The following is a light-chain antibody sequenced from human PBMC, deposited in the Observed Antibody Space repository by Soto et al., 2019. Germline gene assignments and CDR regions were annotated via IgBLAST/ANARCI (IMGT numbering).Light chain of an antibody. J-gene: IGLJ1*01. CDR3: AAWDDNLSGLYV. Sequence: HSALTHSPSSSWTPGHIVTISCSGSASTIGRNYVYWYQQLPGTAPKLLIYRNSQRPSGVPDRFSGSKSGTSASLAISGLRSEDEADYYCAAWDDNLSGLYVFGAGTEVT. CDR1: ASTIGRNY. CDR2: RNS. V-gene: IGLV1-47*01.